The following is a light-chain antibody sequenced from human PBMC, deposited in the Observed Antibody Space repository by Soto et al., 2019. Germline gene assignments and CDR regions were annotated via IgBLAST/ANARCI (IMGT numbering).Light chain of an antibody. Sequence: QSVLTQPPSASGTPGQRVTISCSGRSSNIGSNTVNWYQQLPGTAPKRLIYSNNQRPSGVPDRFSGSKTGTSASLAISGLQSEDAADYYCAAWDDSLNGPLFGGGTKLTV. CDR1: SSNIGSNT. CDR2: SNN. J-gene: IGLJ2*01. V-gene: IGLV1-44*01. CDR3: AAWDDSLNGPL.